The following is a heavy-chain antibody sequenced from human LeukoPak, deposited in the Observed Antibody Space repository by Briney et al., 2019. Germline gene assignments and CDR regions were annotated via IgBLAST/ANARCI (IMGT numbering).Heavy chain of an antibody. CDR2: IDTNTGSP. V-gene: IGHV7-4-1*02. Sequence: ASVTVSCTASGYTFSTYPMNWVRQAPGQGLEWMGWIDTNTGSPTYAQGLTGRFVFSLDTSVSTAFLQINSLKAEDTALYCCVRGIDTTGYFNYWGQGTLVTVSS. CDR1: GYTFSTYP. D-gene: IGHD3-22*01. CDR3: VRGIDTTGYFNY. J-gene: IGHJ4*02.